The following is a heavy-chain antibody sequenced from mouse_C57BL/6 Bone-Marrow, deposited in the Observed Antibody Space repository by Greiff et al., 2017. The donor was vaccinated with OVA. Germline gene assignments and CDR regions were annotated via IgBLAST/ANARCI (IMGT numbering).Heavy chain of an antibody. V-gene: IGHV1-81*01. Sequence: QVQLKESGAELARPGASVKLSCKASGYTFTSSGISWVKQRTGQGLEWIGEIYPRSGNTYYNEKFKGKATLTADKSSSTAYMELRSLTSEDSAVYFCARPDIGYAMDYWGQGTSVTVSS. CDR2: IYPRSGNT. J-gene: IGHJ4*01. CDR3: ARPDIGYAMDY. CDR1: GYTFTSSG.